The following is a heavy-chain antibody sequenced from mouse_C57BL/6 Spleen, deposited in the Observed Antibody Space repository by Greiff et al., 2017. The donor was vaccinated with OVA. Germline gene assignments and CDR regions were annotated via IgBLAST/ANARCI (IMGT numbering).Heavy chain of an antibody. D-gene: IGHD1-1*01. CDR1: GYSITSGYD. CDR3: AREEGYGSLDY. CDR2: ISYSGST. Sequence: VQLKESGPGMVKPSQSLSLTCTVTGYSITSGYDWHWIRHFPGNKLEWMGYISYSGSTNYNPSLKSRISITHDTSKNHFFLKLKSVTTEDTATYYCAREEGYGSLDYWGQGTTLTVSS. J-gene: IGHJ2*01. V-gene: IGHV3-1*01.